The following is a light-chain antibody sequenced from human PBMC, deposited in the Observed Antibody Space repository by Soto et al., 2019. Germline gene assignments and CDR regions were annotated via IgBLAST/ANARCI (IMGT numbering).Light chain of an antibody. J-gene: IGLJ2*01. V-gene: IGLV1-40*01. CDR3: SSYTSSSTLGVV. Sequence: QLVLTQPPSVSGAPGQRVTISCTGNSSNIGAGYDVHWYQQLPGKAPKLLIFGNSHRPSGVPDRFFGSKSGTSASLAITGLQAEDEADYYCSSYTSSSTLGVVFGGGTKLTVL. CDR1: SSNIGAGYD. CDR2: GNS.